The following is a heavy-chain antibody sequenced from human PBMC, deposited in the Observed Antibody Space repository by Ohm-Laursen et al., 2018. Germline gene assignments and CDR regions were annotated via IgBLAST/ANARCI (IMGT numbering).Heavy chain of an antibody. V-gene: IGHV1-18*01. Sequence: ASVKVSCKTSGYIFSNYGISWVRQAPGQGPEWMGWISGYNGNSIYAQKVQGRVSMTTDTSTSTAYMELRSLRSEDTAVYYCARTAYCGGDCYPGWFDPWGQGTLVTVSS. J-gene: IGHJ5*02. D-gene: IGHD2-21*02. CDR3: ARTAYCGGDCYPGWFDP. CDR2: ISGYNGNS. CDR1: GYIFSNYG.